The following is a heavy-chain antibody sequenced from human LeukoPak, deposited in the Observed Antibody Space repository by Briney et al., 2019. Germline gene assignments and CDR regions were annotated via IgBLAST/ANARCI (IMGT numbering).Heavy chain of an antibody. V-gene: IGHV3-49*04. J-gene: IGHJ2*01. D-gene: IGHD6-13*01. CDR2: IRSKTYGGST. CDR3: ARDRPYSSNWSGWYFDL. Sequence: PGGSLRLSCAASGFTFSTYGMHWVRQAPGKGLEWVGFIRSKTYGGSTEYAASVKARFTISRDDSKSIAYLQMNSLKTEDTAVYYCARDRPYSSNWSGWYFDLWGRGTLVTVSS. CDR1: GFTFSTYG.